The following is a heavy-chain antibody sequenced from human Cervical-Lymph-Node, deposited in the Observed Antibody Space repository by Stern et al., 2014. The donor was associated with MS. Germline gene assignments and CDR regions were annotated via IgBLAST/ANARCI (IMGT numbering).Heavy chain of an antibody. D-gene: IGHD1-7*01. CDR1: GFNFNNVW. CDR3: TTGTTGPRNY. CDR2: IKSNADGGTA. Sequence: EVQLVESGGGLVKPGESLRLSCAASGFNFNNVWMSWVRQAPGKGLEWVGRIKSNADGGTAAFVAPVKGRFTISRDDSRNTVSLQMNSLKTEDTAVYYCTTGTTGPRNYWGQGTLVTVSS. V-gene: IGHV3-15*01. J-gene: IGHJ4*02.